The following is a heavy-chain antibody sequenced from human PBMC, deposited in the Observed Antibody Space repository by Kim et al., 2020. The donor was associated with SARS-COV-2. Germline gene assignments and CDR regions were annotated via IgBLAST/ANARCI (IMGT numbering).Heavy chain of an antibody. CDR3: ARDTYSVTTPLDC. D-gene: IGHD4-17*01. Sequence: GGSLRLSCAASGFIFSDYSMNWVRQAPGKGLEWVSYISSSSSTIYYADSLKGRFTVSRDNAKNSLYLHMNSLRDEDTAVYYCARDTYSVTTPLDCWGQGTLVTVSS. V-gene: IGHV3-48*02. CDR1: GFIFSDYS. J-gene: IGHJ4*02. CDR2: ISSSSSTI.